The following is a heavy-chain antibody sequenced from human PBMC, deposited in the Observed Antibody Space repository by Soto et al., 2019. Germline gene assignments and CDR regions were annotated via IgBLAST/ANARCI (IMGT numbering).Heavy chain of an antibody. CDR2: ISGSGGST. CDR1: GLTFSSYA. Sequence: PGGSLRLSCAASGLTFSSYAMSWVGRAPGKGLEWVSAISGSGGSTYYADSVKGRFTISRDNSKNTLYLQMNSLRAEDTAVYYCAKDQRSNWTYGWFDPWGQGTLVTVSS. CDR3: AKDQRSNWTYGWFDP. J-gene: IGHJ5*02. D-gene: IGHD1-7*01. V-gene: IGHV3-23*01.